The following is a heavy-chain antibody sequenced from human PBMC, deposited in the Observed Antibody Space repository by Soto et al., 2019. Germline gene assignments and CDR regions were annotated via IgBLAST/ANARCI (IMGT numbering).Heavy chain of an antibody. CDR1: GYTFTSYY. Sequence: QVQLVQSGAEVKKPGASVKVSCKASGYTFTSYYMHCVRQAPGQVLEWMGLINPSGGSTSYAQKLHGRVTITMDTSTSTVDNELSSLRSEDTAVYYCARDGGLYGMDVWFQGTTVTVSS. J-gene: IGHJ6*02. V-gene: IGHV1-46*01. D-gene: IGHD2-15*01. CDR3: ARDGGLYGMDV. CDR2: INPSGGST.